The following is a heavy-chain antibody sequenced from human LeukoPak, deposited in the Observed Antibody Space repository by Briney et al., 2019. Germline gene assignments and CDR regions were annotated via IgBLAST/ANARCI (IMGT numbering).Heavy chain of an antibody. CDR2: INSYTGES. CDR3: ARVNGGAYFDS. D-gene: IGHD4-17*01. CDR1: GYTFTHYA. J-gene: IGHJ4*02. Sequence: GASVKVSCKASGYTFTHYAVHWLRQVPGQRLEWMRWINSYTGESTFAQDFRGRVVFSLDTSLNSAYLQISSLQTDDIAIYYCARVNGGAYFDSWGQGTLVTVSS. V-gene: IGHV7-4-1*02.